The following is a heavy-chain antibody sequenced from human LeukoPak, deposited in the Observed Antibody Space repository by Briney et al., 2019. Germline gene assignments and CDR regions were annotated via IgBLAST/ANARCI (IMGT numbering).Heavy chain of an antibody. J-gene: IGHJ4*02. V-gene: IGHV4-4*07. CDR2: IYPSGST. CDR3: ARDRSGCSEYYFDY. D-gene: IGHD6-19*01. Sequence: KASETLSLTCTVSGGSTNTYCWSWIRQPAEKGLEWIGRIYPSGSTYYNPSLKSRVTISIDKSENQFSLRLTSVTAADTAVYYCARDRSGCSEYYFDYWGQGSLVTVSS. CDR1: GGSTNTYC.